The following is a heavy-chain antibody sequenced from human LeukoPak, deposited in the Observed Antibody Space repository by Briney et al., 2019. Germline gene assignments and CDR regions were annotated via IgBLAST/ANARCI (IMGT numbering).Heavy chain of an antibody. CDR2: ISAYNGNT. J-gene: IGHJ4*02. CDR1: GYTFTSYG. CDR3: AIDTYSGYDTGLGLGY. V-gene: IGHV1-18*01. D-gene: IGHD5-12*01. Sequence: ASVKVSCKASGYTFTSYGISWVRQAPGQGLEWMGWISAYNGNTNYAQKLQGRVTMTTDTSTSTAYMELRSLRSDDTAVYYCAIDTYSGYDTGLGLGYWGQGTLVTVSS.